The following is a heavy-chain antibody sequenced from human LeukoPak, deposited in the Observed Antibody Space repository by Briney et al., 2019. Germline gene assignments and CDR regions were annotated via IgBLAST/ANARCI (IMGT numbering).Heavy chain of an antibody. V-gene: IGHV3-23*01. CDR3: AKAPNYDFWSGYYPFDC. Sequence: GGSQRLSCAASGFTFSSYSMSWVRQAPGKGLEWVSAISGSGGSTYYADSVKGRFTISRDNSKNTLYLRMNSLRAEDTAVYYCAKAPNYDFWSGYYPFDCWGQGTLVTVSS. CDR2: ISGSGGST. J-gene: IGHJ4*02. D-gene: IGHD3-3*01. CDR1: GFTFSSYS.